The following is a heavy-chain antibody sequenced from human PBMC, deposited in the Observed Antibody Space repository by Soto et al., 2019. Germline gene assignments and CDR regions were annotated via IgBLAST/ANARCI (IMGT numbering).Heavy chain of an antibody. Sequence: SVKVSCKASGGTFSSYAISWVRQAPGQGLEWMGGIIPIFGTANYAQKFQGRVTITADKSTSTAYMELSSLRSEDTAVYYCARESDSLGIAVAVVSSPLYYWAQGTMVTVSP. CDR2: IIPIFGTA. CDR1: GGTFSSYA. CDR3: ARESDSLGIAVAVVSSPLYY. V-gene: IGHV1-69*06. J-gene: IGHJ4*02. D-gene: IGHD6-19*01.